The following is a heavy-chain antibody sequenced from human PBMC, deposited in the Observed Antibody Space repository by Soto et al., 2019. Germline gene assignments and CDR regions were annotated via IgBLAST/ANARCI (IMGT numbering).Heavy chain of an antibody. CDR2: IYSGDSDT. D-gene: IGHD2-8*01. Sequence: PGESLKISCKCSGYSFTSYRICWVRHLPGKGLEWMGIIYSGDSDTRYSPFLQGQVTISADKSISTAYLQWSSLKASDTAMYYCAGRGPDCTNGVGYRINWFDPWGQGTLVTVSS. CDR3: AGRGPDCTNGVGYRINWFDP. J-gene: IGHJ5*02. CDR1: GYSFTSYR. V-gene: IGHV5-51*01.